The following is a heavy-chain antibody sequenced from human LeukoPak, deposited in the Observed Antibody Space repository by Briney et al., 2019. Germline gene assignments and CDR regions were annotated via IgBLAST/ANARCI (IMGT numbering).Heavy chain of an antibody. Sequence: GGSLRLSCAASGFAFDDYTMHWVRQPPGKGLEWVSLISWDGGATYYADSVKGRFTISRDNSKNSLYLQMNSLRTEDTALYYCAKDSQTKYYYDSSGSNWFDPWGQGTLVTVSS. J-gene: IGHJ5*02. V-gene: IGHV3-43*01. D-gene: IGHD3-22*01. CDR1: GFAFDDYT. CDR2: ISWDGGAT. CDR3: AKDSQTKYYYDSSGSNWFDP.